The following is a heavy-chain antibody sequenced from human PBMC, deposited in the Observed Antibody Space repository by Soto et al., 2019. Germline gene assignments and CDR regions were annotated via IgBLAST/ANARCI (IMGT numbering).Heavy chain of an antibody. J-gene: IGHJ4*02. Sequence: QLQLQESGPGLVKPSQTLSLTCTVSGGSITSGGYYWSWIRQHPGKGREWIGYIYYSGSAYYNPSLKIRVTLPVDTSKNQLSLRLTSLTAADTAVYYWATCDLVTHPRVSGYWGQGILVTVSA. CDR1: GGSITSGGYY. CDR3: ATCDLVTHPRVSGY. D-gene: IGHD2-21*02. V-gene: IGHV4-31*03. CDR2: IYYSGSA.